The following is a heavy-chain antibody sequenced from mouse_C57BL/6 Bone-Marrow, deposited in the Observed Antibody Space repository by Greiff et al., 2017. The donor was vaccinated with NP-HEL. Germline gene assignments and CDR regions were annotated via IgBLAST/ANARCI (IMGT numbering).Heavy chain of an antibody. Sequence: EVKLMESGAELVKPGASVKLSCTASGFTIKDYYMHWVKQRTEQGLEWIGRIDPEDGETKYAPKFQGKATITADTSSNTAYLQLSSLTSEDTAVYYCASRGRRGDPDYWGQGTTLTVSA. CDR2: IDPEDGET. CDR1: GFTIKDYY. D-gene: IGHD3-3*01. J-gene: IGHJ2*01. V-gene: IGHV14-2*01. CDR3: ASRGRRGDPDY.